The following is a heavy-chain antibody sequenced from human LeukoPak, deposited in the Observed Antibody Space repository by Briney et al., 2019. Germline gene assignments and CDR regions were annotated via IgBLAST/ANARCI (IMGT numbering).Heavy chain of an antibody. J-gene: IGHJ4*02. V-gene: IGHV1-24*01. CDR2: FDPEDGET. D-gene: IGHD3-10*01. CDR3: ATDLGVRGVVSGVPFDH. CDR1: GYTLTELS. Sequence: ASVKVSCKVSGYTLTELSMHWVRQAPGKGLEWMGGFDPEDGETIYAQKFQGRVIMTEDMSTDTADMELSGLSSQDTAVYFCATDLGVRGVVSGVPFDHWGQGTLVTVSS.